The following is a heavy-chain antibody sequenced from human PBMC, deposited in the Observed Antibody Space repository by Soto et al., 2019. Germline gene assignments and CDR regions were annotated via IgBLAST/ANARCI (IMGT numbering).Heavy chain of an antibody. V-gene: IGHV4-39*01. CDR2: IYYSGST. J-gene: IGHJ4*02. Sequence: PSETLSLTCTVSGGSISSSSYYWGWIRQPPGKGLEWIGSIYYSGSTYYNPSLKSRVTISVDTSKNQFSLKLSSVTAADTAVYYCAAKERSSWYGWVDYWGQGTLVTVSS. CDR1: GGSISSSSYY. CDR3: AAKERSSWYGWVDY. D-gene: IGHD6-13*01.